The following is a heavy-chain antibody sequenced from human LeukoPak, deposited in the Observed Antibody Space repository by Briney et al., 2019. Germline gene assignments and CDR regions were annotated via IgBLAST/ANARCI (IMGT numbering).Heavy chain of an antibody. Sequence: PGGSLRLSCAASGFTFRRYWMSWVRQAPGKGLELVANIKQDGSARFYGDSVKGRFTVSRDNAKNSLYIQMNSLRAEDTAVYYCARDREGSRDAFDIWGQGTMVTVPS. CDR1: GFTFRRYW. J-gene: IGHJ3*02. V-gene: IGHV3-7*01. D-gene: IGHD1-26*01. CDR2: IKQDGSAR. CDR3: ARDREGSRDAFDI.